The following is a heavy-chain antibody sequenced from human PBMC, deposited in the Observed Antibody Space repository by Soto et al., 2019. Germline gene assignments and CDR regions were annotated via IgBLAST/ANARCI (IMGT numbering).Heavy chain of an antibody. V-gene: IGHV3-7*01. D-gene: IGHD2-2*01. CDR2: IKQDGSEK. CDR3: ARDFVVVVPAAMGYMDV. Sequence: GGSLRLSCAASGFTFSFYWMSWVRQAPGKGLEWAANIKQDGSEKYYVDSVKGRFTISRDNAKNSLYLQMNSLRAEDTAVYYCARDFVVVVPAAMGYMDVWGKGTTVTVSS. CDR1: GFTFSFYW. J-gene: IGHJ6*03.